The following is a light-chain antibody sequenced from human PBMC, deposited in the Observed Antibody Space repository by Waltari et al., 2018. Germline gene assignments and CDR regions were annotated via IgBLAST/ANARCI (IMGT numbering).Light chain of an antibody. CDR3: QQSYNTPLT. CDR2: AAS. J-gene: IGKJ3*01. CDR1: QSIANY. V-gene: IGKV1-39*01. Sequence: DIQMTQSQSYLSASIGERVNITCRASQSIANYLNWYQQKPRKAPKLLIYAASSLQSGVPSRFSGSGSGTDFTLTISSLQPEDFATYYCQQSYNTPLTFGPGTKVDI.